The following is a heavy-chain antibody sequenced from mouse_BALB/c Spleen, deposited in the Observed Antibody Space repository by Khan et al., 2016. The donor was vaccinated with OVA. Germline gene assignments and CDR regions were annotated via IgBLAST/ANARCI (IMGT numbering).Heavy chain of an antibody. CDR3: AKLLWSHYYAMDY. D-gene: IGHD1-1*02. V-gene: IGHV2-6-5*01. Sequence: QMQLEESGPGLVAPSQSLSITCTVSGFSLTDYGVGWIRQPPGKGLEWLGVIWAGGTTYYNSVLKSSLSISKDNYKSQVFLIMNSLQTDDTAMYYCAKLLWSHYYAMDYWGQGTSVTVSS. J-gene: IGHJ4*01. CDR2: IWAGGTT. CDR1: GFSLTDYG.